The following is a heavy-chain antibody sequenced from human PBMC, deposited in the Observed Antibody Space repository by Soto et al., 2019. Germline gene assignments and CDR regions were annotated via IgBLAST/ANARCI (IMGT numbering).Heavy chain of an antibody. J-gene: IGHJ4*02. D-gene: IGHD1-1*01. CDR2: IKQDGSEK. V-gene: IGHV3-7*01. CDR3: ARQRGFDY. Sequence: EVQLVESGGGLVQPGGSLRLSCAASGFTFSGYSMSWVRQAPGKGLEWVANIKQDGSEKYYVASVKGRFTISRDNAKNSVYLQMNSLRADDTAVYYCARQRGFDYWGQGTLVTVSS. CDR1: GFTFSGYS.